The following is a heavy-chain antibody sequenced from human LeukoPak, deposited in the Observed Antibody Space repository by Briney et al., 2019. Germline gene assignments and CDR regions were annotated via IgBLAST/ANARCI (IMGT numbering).Heavy chain of an antibody. D-gene: IGHD5-12*01. CDR2: ISAYNGNT. Sequence: ASVKVSCKAPGYTFTSYGISWVRQAPGQGLEWMGWISAYNGNTNYAQKLQGRVTMTTDTSTSTAYMELRSLRSDDTAVYYCAAEYSDNPLGYWGQGTLVTVSS. V-gene: IGHV1-18*01. CDR1: GYTFTSYG. CDR3: AAEYSDNPLGY. J-gene: IGHJ4*02.